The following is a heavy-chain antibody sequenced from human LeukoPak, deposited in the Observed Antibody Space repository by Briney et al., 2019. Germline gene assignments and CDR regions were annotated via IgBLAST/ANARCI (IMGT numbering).Heavy chain of an antibody. V-gene: IGHV4-59*01. CDR2: IYYSGST. D-gene: IGHD3-10*01. CDR1: GGSIGSYY. CDR3: ARGRSSMVRGYYYYYMDV. Sequence: SETLSLTCTVSGGSIGSYYWSWIRQPPGKGLEWIGYIYYSGSTNYNPSLKSRVTISVDTSKNQFSLKLSSVTAADTAVYYCARGRSSMVRGYYYYYMDVWGKGTTVTISS. J-gene: IGHJ6*03.